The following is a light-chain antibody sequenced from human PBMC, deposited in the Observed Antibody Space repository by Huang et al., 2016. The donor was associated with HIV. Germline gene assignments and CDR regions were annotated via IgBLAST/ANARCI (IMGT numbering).Light chain of an antibody. Sequence: EIVMTQSPATLSVSPGERPTLSCRASQSVGSNLAWYQQKPGQAPRLLIYGASTRATGITARFSGSGSGTEFTLTISSLQSEDFAVYYCQQYNNWPPGSYTFGQGTKLEIK. CDR3: QQYNNWPPGSYT. CDR2: GAS. J-gene: IGKJ2*01. V-gene: IGKV3-15*01. CDR1: QSVGSN.